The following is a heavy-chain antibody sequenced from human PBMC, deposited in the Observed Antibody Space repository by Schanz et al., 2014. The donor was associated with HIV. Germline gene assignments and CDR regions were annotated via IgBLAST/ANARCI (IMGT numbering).Heavy chain of an antibody. Sequence: QVQLVQSGAEVKKPGSSVKVSCKASGGTFSSYAISWVRQAPGQGLEWMGGIIPIFGTANYAQKLQGRVTITADESTSTAYMELSSLRSEDTAVYYCASGRFDTVIWWGDAFLIWGRGTMVTVSS. CDR1: GGTFSSYA. CDR2: IIPIFGTA. V-gene: IGHV1-69*01. J-gene: IGHJ3*02. CDR3: ASGRFDTVIWWGDAFLI. D-gene: IGHD5-18*01.